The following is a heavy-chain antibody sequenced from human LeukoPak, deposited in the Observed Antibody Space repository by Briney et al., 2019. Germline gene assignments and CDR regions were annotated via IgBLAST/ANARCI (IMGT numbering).Heavy chain of an antibody. D-gene: IGHD4-23*01. J-gene: IGHJ3*02. Sequence: GGSLRLSCAGSGFTFSNAWMSWVRHAPGKGLEWVGFIKSETDGGTTDLAAPMKGRVTISRDDSKNTLYLQVNSLKTEGTAVYYCIRWLALDIWGQGTMVTVSS. CDR3: IRWLALDI. CDR2: IKSETDGGTT. V-gene: IGHV3-15*01. CDR1: GFTFSNAW.